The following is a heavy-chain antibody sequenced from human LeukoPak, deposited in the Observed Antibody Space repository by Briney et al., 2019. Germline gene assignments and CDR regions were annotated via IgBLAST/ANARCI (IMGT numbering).Heavy chain of an antibody. CDR3: ARIRCGRGQARCYNH. CDR2: VSRGGYT. Sequence: PSETLSLTCAVPGVSFSDYYWSWIRQSPEKGVEWIGEVSRGGYTTYNPSLRSRVIISEATSENQLSLNVTSVTAADTALYYCARIRCGRGQARCYNHWAQGSLVTVSS. CDR1: GVSFSDYY. V-gene: IGHV4-34*01. D-gene: IGHD2-21*01. J-gene: IGHJ5*02.